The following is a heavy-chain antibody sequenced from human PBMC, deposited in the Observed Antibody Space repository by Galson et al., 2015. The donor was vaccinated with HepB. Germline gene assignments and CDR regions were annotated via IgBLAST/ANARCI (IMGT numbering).Heavy chain of an antibody. Sequence: QVQLQESGPGLVKPSETLSLTCTVSGGSISSGDYYWSWIRQPPGKGLEWIGYIYYSGSTYYNPSLKSRVTISVDTSKNQFSLKLSSVTAADTAVYYCARSLHYDFWSGHHNWFDPWGQGTLVTVSS. CDR1: GGSISSGDYY. D-gene: IGHD3-3*01. V-gene: IGHV4-30-4*01. CDR2: IYYSGST. CDR3: ARSLHYDFWSGHHNWFDP. J-gene: IGHJ5*02.